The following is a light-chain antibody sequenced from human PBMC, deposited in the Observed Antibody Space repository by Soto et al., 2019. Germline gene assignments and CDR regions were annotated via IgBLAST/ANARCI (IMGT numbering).Light chain of an antibody. CDR1: QSISSW. CDR2: DAS. V-gene: IGKV1-5*01. J-gene: IGKJ2*01. CDR3: QQYNSYPYS. Sequence: DIQMTQSPSTLSASVGDRVTITCRASQSISSWLAWYQQKPGKAPKLRIYDASSLESGAPSRFSGSGSGTEFNLTISSLQPDDFATYDCQQYNSYPYSLGQGTKLEIK.